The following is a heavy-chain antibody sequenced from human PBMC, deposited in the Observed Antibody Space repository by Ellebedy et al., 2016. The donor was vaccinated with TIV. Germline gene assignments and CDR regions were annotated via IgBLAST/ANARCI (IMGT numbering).Heavy chain of an antibody. V-gene: IGHV3-48*01. CDR3: ASFGGYSYGSYFDY. Sequence: GESLKISXAASGFTFSSYSMNWVRQAPGKGLEWVSYISSSSSTIYYADSVKGRFTISRDNSKNTLYLQMNSLRAEDTAVYYCASFGGYSYGSYFDYWGQGTLVTVSS. D-gene: IGHD5-18*01. CDR2: ISSSSSTI. J-gene: IGHJ4*02. CDR1: GFTFSSYS.